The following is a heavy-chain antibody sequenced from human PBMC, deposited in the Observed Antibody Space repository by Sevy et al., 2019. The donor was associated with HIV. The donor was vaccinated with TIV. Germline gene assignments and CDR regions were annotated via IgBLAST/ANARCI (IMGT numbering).Heavy chain of an antibody. V-gene: IGHV4-59*12. CDR1: GGSISSYY. CDR2: IYYSGST. Sequence: SETLSLTCTVSGGSISSYYWSWIRQPPGKGLEWIGYIYYSGSTNNNPSLKSRVTISVDTSKNQFSLKLSSVTAADTAMYYCARGDYYDSSGYPLWGQGTLVTVSS. CDR3: ARGDYYDSSGYPL. D-gene: IGHD3-22*01. J-gene: IGHJ4*02.